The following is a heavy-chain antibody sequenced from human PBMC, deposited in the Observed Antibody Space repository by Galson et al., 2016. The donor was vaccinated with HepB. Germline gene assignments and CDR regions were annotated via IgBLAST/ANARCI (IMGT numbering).Heavy chain of an antibody. CDR3: AKEPYCGDTCYSRTFDN. CDR1: GFTFSSYA. D-gene: IGHD2-21*01. CDR2: IGGNGGGT. Sequence: SLRLSCAASGFTFSSYAMSWVRQPPGKGLEWVSAIGGNGGGTYYADSVKGRFTISRDNSKNTLYLQMNNLSAEDTAVYYCAKEPYCGDTCYSRTFDNWGQGTLVTVSS. V-gene: IGHV3-23*01. J-gene: IGHJ4*02.